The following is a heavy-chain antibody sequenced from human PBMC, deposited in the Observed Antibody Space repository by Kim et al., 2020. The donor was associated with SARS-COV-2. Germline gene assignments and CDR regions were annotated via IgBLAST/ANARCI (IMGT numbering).Heavy chain of an antibody. Sequence: SETLSLTCTVSGGSISSGGYYWSWIRQHPGKGLEWIGYIYYSGSTYYNPSLKSRVTISVDTSKNQFSLKLSSVTAADTAVYYCARVWGYCSGGSCRTIDYWGQGTLVTVSS. V-gene: IGHV4-31*03. CDR2: IYYSGST. D-gene: IGHD2-15*01. J-gene: IGHJ4*02. CDR1: GGSISSGGYY. CDR3: ARVWGYCSGGSCRTIDY.